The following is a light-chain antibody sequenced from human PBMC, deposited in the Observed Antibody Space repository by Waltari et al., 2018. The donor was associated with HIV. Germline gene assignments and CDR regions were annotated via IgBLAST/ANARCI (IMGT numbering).Light chain of an antibody. CDR2: WAS. CDR3: QQYYSSLMYT. J-gene: IGKJ2*01. Sequence: DIVMTQSPDSLAVSLGDRATINCKSSQSVLYTSNNKNYLAWYQQKPGQPPKLLIYWASIREPGVPDRFIGGGSGTDFTLTISSLQAEDVAVYYCQQYYSSLMYTFGQGTKLEIK. CDR1: QSVLYTSNNKNY. V-gene: IGKV4-1*01.